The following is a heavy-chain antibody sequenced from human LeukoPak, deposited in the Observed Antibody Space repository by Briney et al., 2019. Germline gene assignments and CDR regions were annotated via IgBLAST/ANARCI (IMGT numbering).Heavy chain of an antibody. D-gene: IGHD3-10*01. CDR3: ATDPGHSGMDY. J-gene: IGHJ4*02. V-gene: IGHV1-2*02. CDR1: GFYFIGYY. CDR2: INLQSGGT. Sequence: ASVKVSCKTSGFYFIGYYMHWVRQAPGQGLDWMGWINLQSGGTKYAQKFQDRVTMTSDTSISTAYMDLSRLRSDDTAVYYCATDPGHSGMDYWGQGSLVTVSS.